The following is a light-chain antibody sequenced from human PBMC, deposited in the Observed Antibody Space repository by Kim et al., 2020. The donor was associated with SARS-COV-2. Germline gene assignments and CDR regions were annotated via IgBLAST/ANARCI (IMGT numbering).Light chain of an antibody. CDR3: QTWGTGSNWV. Sequence: QLVLTQSPSASASPGASVKLTCTLSSGHSSYAIAWHQQQPEKGPRYLMKLNSDGSHSKGDGIPDRFSGSSSGAERYLTISSLQSEDEADYYCQTWGTGSNWVFGGGTQLTVL. CDR1: SGHSSYA. CDR2: LNSDGSH. V-gene: IGLV4-69*01. J-gene: IGLJ3*02.